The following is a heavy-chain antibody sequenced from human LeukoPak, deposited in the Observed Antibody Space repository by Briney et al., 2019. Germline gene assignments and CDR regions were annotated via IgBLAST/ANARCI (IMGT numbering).Heavy chain of an antibody. D-gene: IGHD3-10*01. J-gene: IGHJ4*02. Sequence: ASVKVSCKASGYTFTSYGISWVRQAPGQGLEWMGWISAYNGNTNYPQKLQGRVTMTTDTSTSTAYMELRSLRSDDTAVYYCARVSDWFGELYHFDYWGQGTLVTVSS. CDR2: ISAYNGNT. CDR3: ARVSDWFGELYHFDY. V-gene: IGHV1-18*01. CDR1: GYTFTSYG.